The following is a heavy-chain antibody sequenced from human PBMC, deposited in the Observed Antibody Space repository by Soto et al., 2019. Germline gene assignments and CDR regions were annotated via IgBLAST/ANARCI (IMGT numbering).Heavy chain of an antibody. CDR3: ARDHRQGDLPIGVGGMDV. J-gene: IGHJ6*02. Sequence: QVQLVQSGAEVKKPGASVKVSCKASGYIFTDYVMNWVRQAPGQRLEWMGWINTGNDNRKYSQKFQGRVTITRDTTANTAYMELSSLTSEDTAVYYCARDHRQGDLPIGVGGMDVWGQGTTVTVSS. D-gene: IGHD3-10*01. CDR2: INTGNDNR. V-gene: IGHV1-3*04. CDR1: GYIFTDYV.